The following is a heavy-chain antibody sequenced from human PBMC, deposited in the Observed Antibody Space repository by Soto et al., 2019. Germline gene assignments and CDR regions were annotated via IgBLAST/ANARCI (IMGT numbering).Heavy chain of an antibody. Sequence: EVQLVESGGGVVQPGGSLRLSCAASGFTFEDYALHWVRQSSGKGPEWVSLINADGSDTYYADSVKGRFTITRDNRKDSLYLQMNSLRPEDSAIYCCAKARFYFDSSPYDSWGQGTLVTVTS. D-gene: IGHD3-22*01. CDR2: INADGSDT. V-gene: IGHV3-43*02. CDR1: GFTFEDYA. J-gene: IGHJ4*02. CDR3: AKARFYFDSSPYDS.